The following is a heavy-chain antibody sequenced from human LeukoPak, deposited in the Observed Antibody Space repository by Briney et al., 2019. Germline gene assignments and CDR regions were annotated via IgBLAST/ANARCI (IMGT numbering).Heavy chain of an antibody. J-gene: IGHJ4*02. V-gene: IGHV3-23*01. CDR3: AKIQSRGAAADY. CDR2: ISGGAGST. D-gene: IGHD6-13*01. CDR1: GFTFSNYA. Sequence: PGESLRLSCAASGFTFSNYAMTWVRQAPGKGLEWVSGISGGAGSTYYADSVKGRFTISRDDSKNTLYLQMNSLRVEDSALYYCAKIQSRGAAADYWGQGALVTVSS.